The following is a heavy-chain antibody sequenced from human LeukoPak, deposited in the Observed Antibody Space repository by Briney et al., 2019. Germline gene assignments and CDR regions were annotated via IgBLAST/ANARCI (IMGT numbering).Heavy chain of an antibody. CDR3: ARDHTLDY. D-gene: IGHD2-15*01. CDR1: GFSVSNNY. V-gene: IGHV3-66*02. Sequence: GGSLRLSCAAFGFSVSNNYMSWVRQAPGKGLEWVSSIYSGGSTYYADSVKGRFTISRDNSRNTLYLQMNSLRAEDTAVYYCARDHTLDYWGQGTLVTVSS. J-gene: IGHJ4*02. CDR2: IYSGGST.